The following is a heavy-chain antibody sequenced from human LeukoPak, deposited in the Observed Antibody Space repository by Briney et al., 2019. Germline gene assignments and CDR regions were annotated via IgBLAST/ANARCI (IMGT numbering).Heavy chain of an antibody. V-gene: IGHV1-3*03. Sequence: ASVKVSCKASGYTFTSYAMHWVRQAPGQRLERMGWINAGNGNTKYSQEFQGRVTITRDTSASTAYMGLSSLRSEDMAVYYCARGAFYDTLSLGGSDYWGQGTLVTVSS. J-gene: IGHJ4*02. CDR2: INAGNGNT. CDR3: ARGAFYDTLSLGGSDY. CDR1: GYTFTSYA. D-gene: IGHD2/OR15-2a*01.